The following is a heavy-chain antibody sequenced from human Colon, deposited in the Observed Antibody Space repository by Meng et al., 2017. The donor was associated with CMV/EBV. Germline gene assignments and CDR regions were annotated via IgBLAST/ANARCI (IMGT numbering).Heavy chain of an antibody. CDR3: AKAPYDYDDNSYYFDY. CDR2: ISGSGGDT. D-gene: IGHD4-23*01. Sequence: GGSLRLSCATSGFTFSDHYMDWVRQAPGKGLEWVSTISGSGGDTYYAGSVKGRFTISRDNSKNTVYFQMNSLRADDTAVYYCAKAPYDYDDNSYYFDYWGQGTLVTVSS. CDR1: GFTFSDHY. V-gene: IGHV3-23*01. J-gene: IGHJ4*02.